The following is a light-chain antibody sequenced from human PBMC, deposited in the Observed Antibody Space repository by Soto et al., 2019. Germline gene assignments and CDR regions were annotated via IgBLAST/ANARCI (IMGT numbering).Light chain of an antibody. Sequence: QSALTQPPSASGTPGQRVTISCSGSSSNIERNTVNWYQHLPGTAPKLLIYNNNQRPSGVPDRFSGSKSGTSASLAISGLQSEDEADYYCAAWDDSLNGFYVFGTGTKVTVL. CDR2: NNN. CDR3: AAWDDSLNGFYV. J-gene: IGLJ1*01. CDR1: SSNIERNT. V-gene: IGLV1-44*01.